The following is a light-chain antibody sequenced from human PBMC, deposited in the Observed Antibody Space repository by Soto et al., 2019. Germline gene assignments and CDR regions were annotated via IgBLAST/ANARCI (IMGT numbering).Light chain of an antibody. Sequence: QLVLTQSSSASASLGSSVKLTCTLSSRHSSYIIAWHQQQPGKAPRYLMKLERSGSYNKGSGVPDRFSGSSSGADRYLSISNLQSEDEADYYCETWDSNTPRVFGGGTKLTVL. CDR3: ETWDSNTPRV. CDR2: LERSGSY. CDR1: SRHSSYI. V-gene: IGLV4-60*03. J-gene: IGLJ3*02.